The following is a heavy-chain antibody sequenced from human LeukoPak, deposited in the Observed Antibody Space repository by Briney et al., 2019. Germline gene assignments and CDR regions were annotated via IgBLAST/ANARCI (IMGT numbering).Heavy chain of an antibody. D-gene: IGHD6-13*01. J-gene: IGHJ4*02. CDR2: INHSGST. Sequence: SETLSLTCAVYGGSFSGYYWSWIRQPPGKGLEWIGEINHSGSTNYNPSLKSRVTISVDTSKNQFSLKLSSVTAADTAVYYCARGRGGGRRSYSSSWSFDYWGQGTLVTVSS. CDR1: GGSFSGYY. CDR3: ARGRGGGRRSYSSSWSFDY. V-gene: IGHV4-34*01.